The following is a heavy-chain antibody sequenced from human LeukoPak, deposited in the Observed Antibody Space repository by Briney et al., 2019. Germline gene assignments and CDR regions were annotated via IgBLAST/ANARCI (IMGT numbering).Heavy chain of an antibody. J-gene: IGHJ6*02. Sequence: SETLSLTCAVYGGSFSGYYWSWIRQPPGKGLEWIGEINHSGSTNYNPSLKSRVTISVDTSKNQFSLKLSSVTAADTAVYYCARGCSNYVPYYYYGMDVWGQGTTVTVSS. V-gene: IGHV4-34*01. CDR1: GGSFSGYY. CDR2: INHSGST. CDR3: ARGCSNYVPYYYYGMDV. D-gene: IGHD4-4*01.